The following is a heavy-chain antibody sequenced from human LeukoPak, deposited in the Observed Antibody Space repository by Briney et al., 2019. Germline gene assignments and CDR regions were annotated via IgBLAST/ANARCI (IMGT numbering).Heavy chain of an antibody. CDR3: ARDGTAVQPY. V-gene: IGHV1-46*01. CDR1: GYTFTSYY. Sequence: GASVKVSCKASGYTFTSYYMHWVRQAPGQGLEWMGIINPSGGSTSYAQKFQGRVTMTRDTSISTAYMELSRLRSDDTAVYYCARDGTAVQPYWGQGTLVTVSS. CDR2: INPSGGST. D-gene: IGHD2-21*02. J-gene: IGHJ4*02.